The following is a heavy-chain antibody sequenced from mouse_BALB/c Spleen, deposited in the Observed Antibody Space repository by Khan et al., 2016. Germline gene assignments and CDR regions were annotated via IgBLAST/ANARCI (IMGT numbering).Heavy chain of an antibody. D-gene: IGHD3-1*01. CDR1: GYTFTDSV. CDR2: IYPGSNNI. V-gene: IGHV1-77*01. CDR3: ARSGSLSYYTFAY. Sequence: QVQLQQSGPELVKPGASVNMSCTASGYTFTDSVIGWVKQRPGQGLEWIGEIYPGSNNIYYDEKFKDKATLTADKSSSTAYMQLSCLTSEDSAVYFCARSGSLSYYTFAYWGQGASVTVSA. J-gene: IGHJ4*01.